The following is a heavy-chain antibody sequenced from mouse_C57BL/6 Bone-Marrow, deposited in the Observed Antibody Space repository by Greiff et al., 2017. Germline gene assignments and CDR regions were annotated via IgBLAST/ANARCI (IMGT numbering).Heavy chain of an antibody. CDR2: IDPNSGGT. Sequence: QVQLQQPGAELVKPGASVKLSCKASGYTFTNYCMHWVKQRPGRGLEWIGRIDPNSGGTKYNEKFKSKATLTVDKPSSPAYMQLSRLTSANTAVYCCASNCYFDYWGEGTTLTVSS. J-gene: IGHJ2*01. D-gene: IGHD4-1*02. CDR3: ASNCYFDY. CDR1: GYTFTNYC. V-gene: IGHV1-72*01.